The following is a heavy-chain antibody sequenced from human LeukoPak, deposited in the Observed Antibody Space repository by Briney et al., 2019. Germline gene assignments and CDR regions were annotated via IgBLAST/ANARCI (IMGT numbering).Heavy chain of an antibody. CDR3: ATDYGGNSDAFDY. J-gene: IGHJ4*02. Sequence: PSETLSLTCTVSGGSISSYYWSWIRQPPGKGLEWIGYIYYSGSTNYNPSLKSRVTISVDTSKNQFSLKLSSVTAADTAVYYCATDYGGNSDAFDYWGQGTLVTVSS. CDR2: IYYSGST. V-gene: IGHV4-59*08. CDR1: GGSISSYY. D-gene: IGHD4-23*01.